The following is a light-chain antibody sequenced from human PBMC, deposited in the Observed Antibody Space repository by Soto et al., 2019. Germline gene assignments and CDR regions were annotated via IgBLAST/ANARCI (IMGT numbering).Light chain of an antibody. J-gene: IGLJ2*01. Sequence: QSALTQPASVSGSPGQSITISCTGTSSDVGGYNYVSWYQQHSGKAPKLMICDVTNRPSGVSNRFFGSKSGNTASLTISGLQAEDEADYYCSSYTSSSSVVFGGGTKLTVL. V-gene: IGLV2-14*03. CDR3: SSYTSSSSVV. CDR2: DVT. CDR1: SSDVGGYNY.